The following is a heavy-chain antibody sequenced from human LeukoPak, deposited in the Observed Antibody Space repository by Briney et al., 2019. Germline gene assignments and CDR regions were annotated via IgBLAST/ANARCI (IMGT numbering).Heavy chain of an antibody. J-gene: IGHJ4*02. Sequence: GGSLRLSCAASGFTFSSYAMHWVRQAPGKGLEWVAIISYDGSNKYYADSVKGRFTISRDNSKNTLYLQMNSLRAEDTAVYYCARDKGRWLQFLYFDYWGQGTLVTASS. CDR3: ARDKGRWLQFLYFDY. V-gene: IGHV3-30-3*01. CDR1: GFTFSSYA. CDR2: ISYDGSNK. D-gene: IGHD5-24*01.